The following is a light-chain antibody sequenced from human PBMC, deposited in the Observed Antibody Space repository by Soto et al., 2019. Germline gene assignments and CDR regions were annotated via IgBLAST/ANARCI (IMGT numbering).Light chain of an antibody. CDR1: SSDVGGYNY. Sequence: QSALTQPASVSGSPGQSITISCTGTSSDVGGYNYVSWYQHHPGKAPKLMIYDVSNRPSGVSNRFSGSKSGNTASLTISGLQAEHEAEYYCSAYTSCSTLVFGGGTKLTVL. V-gene: IGLV2-14*03. CDR3: SAYTSCSTLV. J-gene: IGLJ2*01. CDR2: DVS.